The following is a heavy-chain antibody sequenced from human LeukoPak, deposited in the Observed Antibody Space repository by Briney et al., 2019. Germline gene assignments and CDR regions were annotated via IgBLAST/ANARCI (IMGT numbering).Heavy chain of an antibody. CDR3: ARVVGSSGWYLGY. CDR1: GFTFSSYA. CDR2: ISYDGSNK. D-gene: IGHD6-19*01. Sequence: GSLRLSCAASGFTFSSYAMHWVRQAPGKGLEWVTIISYDGSNKYYADSVKGRFTISRDNSKNTLYLQMNSLRTEDTAVYYCARVVGSSGWYLGYWGQGTLVTVSS. J-gene: IGHJ4*02. V-gene: IGHV3-30*04.